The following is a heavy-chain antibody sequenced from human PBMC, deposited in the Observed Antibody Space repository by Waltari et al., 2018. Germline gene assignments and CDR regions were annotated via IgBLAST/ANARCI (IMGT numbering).Heavy chain of an antibody. CDR1: GFTFSSHA. CDR3: AKEEYSYGFNFDY. Sequence: EVQLLESGGGLVQPGGSLRLSCAASGFTFSSHALSWVRPAPGKGLEWVSAISGSGGSTYYADSVKGRFTISRDNSKNTLYLQMNSLRAEDTAVYYCAKEEYSYGFNFDYWGQGTLVTVSS. J-gene: IGHJ4*02. V-gene: IGHV3-23*01. CDR2: ISGSGGST. D-gene: IGHD5-18*01.